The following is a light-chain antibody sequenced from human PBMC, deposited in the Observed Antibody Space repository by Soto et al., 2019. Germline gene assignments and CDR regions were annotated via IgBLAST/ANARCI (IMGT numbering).Light chain of an antibody. CDR3: QQSFSAPWT. Sequence: DFPMTQSPSSLSTSVGDRVTITCRASQHISRYLNWYQQKPGKAPKFLIFAASTLQSGVPSRFSGSGSGTEFTLTINSLQPEDFAIYYCQQSFSAPWTFGQGTKVEVK. J-gene: IGKJ1*01. CDR2: AAS. V-gene: IGKV1-39*01. CDR1: QHISRY.